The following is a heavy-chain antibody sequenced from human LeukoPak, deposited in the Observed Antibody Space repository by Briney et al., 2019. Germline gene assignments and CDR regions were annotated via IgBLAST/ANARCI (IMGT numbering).Heavy chain of an antibody. J-gene: IGHJ5*02. Sequence: SETLSLTCTVSGGSISSSSYYWGWIRQPPGKGLEWIGSIYYSGSTYYNPSLKSRVTISVDTSKNQFSLKLSSVTAADTAVYYCARYGDRQTKYQLPTLNWFDPWGQGTLVTVSS. CDR3: ARYGDRQTKYQLPTLNWFDP. D-gene: IGHD2-2*01. V-gene: IGHV4-39*01. CDR2: IYYSGST. CDR1: GGSISSSSYY.